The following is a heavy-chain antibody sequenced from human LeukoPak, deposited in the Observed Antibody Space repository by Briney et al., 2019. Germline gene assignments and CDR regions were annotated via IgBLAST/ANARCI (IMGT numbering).Heavy chain of an antibody. J-gene: IGHJ3*02. CDR1: GGTFSSYA. CDR2: IIPIFGTA. CDR3: ARERWEPHRDAFDI. Sequence: GASVKVSCEASGGTFSSYAISWVRQAPGQGLEWMGRIIPIFGTANYAQKFQGRVTITTDESTSTAYMELSSLRSEDTAVYYCARERWEPHRDAFDIWGQGTMVTVSS. V-gene: IGHV1-69*05. D-gene: IGHD1-26*01.